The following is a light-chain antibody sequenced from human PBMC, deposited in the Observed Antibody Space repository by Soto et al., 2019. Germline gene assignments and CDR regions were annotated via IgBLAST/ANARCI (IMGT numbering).Light chain of an antibody. CDR3: QQTYSTPHT. V-gene: IGKV1-39*01. J-gene: IGKJ2*01. Sequence: DIQMTQSPSSLSASVGDRVTITCRASQTITTYLNWYQHKPGKAPKLLIYAAISLQSGVPSRLSGSGSGTDFTLTISSQQPEDFATYYCQQTYSTPHTFGQGNKVEIK. CDR1: QTITTY. CDR2: AAI.